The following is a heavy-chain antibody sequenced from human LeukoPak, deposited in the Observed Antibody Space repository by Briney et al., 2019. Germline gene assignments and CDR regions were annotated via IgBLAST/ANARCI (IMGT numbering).Heavy chain of an antibody. CDR2: IYASGST. D-gene: IGHD3-3*01. CDR3: ARSGYSNFDY. CDR1: GDSLSRGSDY. J-gene: IGHJ4*02. Sequence: SQTLSLTCTVSGDSLSRGSDYCSWVRQSAGEGLEWIGRIYASGSTNYNPSLKSRVTISVDTSKNQFSLKLSSVTAADTAVYYCARSGYSNFDYWGQGTLVTVSS. V-gene: IGHV4-61*02.